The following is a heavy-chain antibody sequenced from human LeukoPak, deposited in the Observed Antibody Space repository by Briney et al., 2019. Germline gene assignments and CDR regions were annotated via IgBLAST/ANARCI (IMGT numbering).Heavy chain of an antibody. Sequence: PSETLSLTCGISGDSITTNSYWWGWIRQSPGKGLEWIGSIYSSGNSYYNPSLKTRATISPDTSKNQYPLGLTSVTAADTAIYYCARRGIWDLQIGNWFDPWGQGILVIVSS. D-gene: IGHD3-16*01. CDR1: GDSITTNSYW. V-gene: IGHV4-39*01. CDR3: ARRGIWDLQIGNWFDP. J-gene: IGHJ5*02. CDR2: IYSSGNS.